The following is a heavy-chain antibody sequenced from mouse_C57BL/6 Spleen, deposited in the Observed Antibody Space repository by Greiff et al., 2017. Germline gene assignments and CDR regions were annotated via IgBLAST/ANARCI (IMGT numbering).Heavy chain of an antibody. CDR3: TRDRETAQALAWFAY. Sequence: EVQLQQSGEGLVKPGGSLKLSCAASGFTFSSYAMSWVRQTPEKRLEWVAYISSGGDYIYYADTVKGRFTISRDNARNTLYLQMSSLKSEDTAMYYCTRDRETAQALAWFAYWGQGTLVTVSA. J-gene: IGHJ3*01. CDR1: GFTFSSYA. V-gene: IGHV5-9-1*02. CDR2: ISSGGDYI. D-gene: IGHD3-2*02.